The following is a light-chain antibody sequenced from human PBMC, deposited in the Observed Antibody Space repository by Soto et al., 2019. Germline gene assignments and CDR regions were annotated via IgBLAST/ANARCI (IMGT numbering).Light chain of an antibody. CDR3: QQPTSFPLA. V-gene: IGKV1-12*01. CDR1: QGISSW. Sequence: DIQMTQSPSFVSASVGDRVTITCRASQGISSWLAGYQHKPGRAPKLLIHAASSLESGVLSRFRGSGSGIDFTLTSSSLQPEDFATYYCQQPTSFPLAFGGGTKVEIK. J-gene: IGKJ4*01. CDR2: AAS.